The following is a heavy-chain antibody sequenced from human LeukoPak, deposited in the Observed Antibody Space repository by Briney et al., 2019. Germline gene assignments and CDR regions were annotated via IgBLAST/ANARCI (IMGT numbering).Heavy chain of an antibody. CDR1: GYTFTGYY. CDR2: INTNSGGT. D-gene: IGHD4-17*01. Sequence: GASVKVSCKASGYTFTGYYMHWVRQAPGQGLEWVGWINTNSGGTYYAQNFQGRVTMTRATSITTAYMELSSLRSDDTAVYYCARVPTVTFFDYWGQGTLVTVSS. V-gene: IGHV1-2*02. CDR3: ARVPTVTFFDY. J-gene: IGHJ4*02.